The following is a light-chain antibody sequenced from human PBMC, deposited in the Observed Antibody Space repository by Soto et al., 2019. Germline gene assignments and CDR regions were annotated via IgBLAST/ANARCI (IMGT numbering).Light chain of an antibody. Sequence: DIRMTQSPSSLSASVGDRVTITCRPSQNIGKFLNWYQQRPGKAPTALIHATSTLQSGVSSRFSGSGSDTDFTLTITSLQPEDFATYFCQQSLSSPLTFGGGTKVEL. J-gene: IGKJ4*01. CDR2: ATS. CDR3: QQSLSSPLT. V-gene: IGKV1-39*01. CDR1: QNIGKF.